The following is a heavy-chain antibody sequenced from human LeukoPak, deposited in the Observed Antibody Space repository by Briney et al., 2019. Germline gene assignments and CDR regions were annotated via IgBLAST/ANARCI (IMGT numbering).Heavy chain of an antibody. CDR3: ARDAGIAVADQFDY. V-gene: IGHV1-2*02. CDR1: GYTFTGYY. Sequence: ASVKVSCKASGYTFTGYYMHWVRQVPGQGLEWMGWINPNSGGTNYAQKFQGRVTMTRDTSISTAYMELSRLRSDDTAVYYCARDAGIAVADQFDYWGQGTLVTVSS. J-gene: IGHJ4*02. CDR2: INPNSGGT. D-gene: IGHD6-19*01.